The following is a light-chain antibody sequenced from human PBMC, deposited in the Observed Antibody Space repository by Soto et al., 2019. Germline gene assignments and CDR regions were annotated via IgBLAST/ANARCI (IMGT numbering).Light chain of an antibody. CDR3: AAWDDSLSAYYV. CDR2: RNN. Sequence: QSVQTHPPAASWTPGQMVTISCSGSSSNIGSNYVYWYQQLPGTAPKLLIYRNNQRPSGVPDRFSGSKSGTSASLAISGLRSEDEADYYCAAWDDSLSAYYVFGTGTKVTVL. J-gene: IGLJ1*01. V-gene: IGLV1-47*01. CDR1: SSNIGSNY.